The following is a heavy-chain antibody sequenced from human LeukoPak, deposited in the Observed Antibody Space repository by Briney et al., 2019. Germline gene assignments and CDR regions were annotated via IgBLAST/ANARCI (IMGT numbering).Heavy chain of an antibody. Sequence: GGSLRLSCAASGFTFSDYGMHWVRQAPGKGLEWVAVIWYDGATKYYADSVKGRFTISRDNSQNTLYLHMNSLTSEDMAIYYCAKSDRDYDPSTGLGSFDLWGRGTMVTVSS. CDR1: GFTFSDYG. D-gene: IGHD3-9*01. J-gene: IGHJ3*01. CDR3: AKSDRDYDPSTGLGSFDL. V-gene: IGHV3-30*02. CDR2: IWYDGATK.